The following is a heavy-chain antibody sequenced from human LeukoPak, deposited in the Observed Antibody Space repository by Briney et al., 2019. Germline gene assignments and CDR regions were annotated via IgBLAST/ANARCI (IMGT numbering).Heavy chain of an antibody. CDR1: GGSISSSSYY. CDR3: AKGDDYGDYPLTFGY. Sequence: SETLSLTCTVSGGSISSSSYYWGWIRQPPGKGLEWIGSIYYSGSTYYNPSLKSRFTMSVDTSKTQFSLKVSSVTAADTAVYYWAKGDDYGDYPLTFGYWGQETLVTVSS. D-gene: IGHD4-17*01. J-gene: IGHJ4*02. CDR2: IYYSGST. V-gene: IGHV4-39*07.